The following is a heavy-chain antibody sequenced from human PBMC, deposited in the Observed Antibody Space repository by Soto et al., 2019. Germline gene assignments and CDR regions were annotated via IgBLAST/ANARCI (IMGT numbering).Heavy chain of an antibody. CDR3: ARDGGSIRAYDY. D-gene: IGHD1-26*01. Sequence: QVQLQQWGAGLLKTSETLALTCAVYGGSFSGYYWSWIRQPPVKGLEWIGEINHSGSTNYNPSLKSRVTISVDTSKNQFSLKLSSVTAADTAVYYCARDGGSIRAYDYWGQGTLVTVSS. CDR2: INHSGST. J-gene: IGHJ4*02. V-gene: IGHV4-34*01. CDR1: GGSFSGYY.